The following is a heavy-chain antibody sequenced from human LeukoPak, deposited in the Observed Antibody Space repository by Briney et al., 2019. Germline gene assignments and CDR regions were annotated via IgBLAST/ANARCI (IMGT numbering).Heavy chain of an antibody. CDR3: ARVPTVTTSFDY. CDR2: INPSGGST. J-gene: IGHJ4*02. D-gene: IGHD4-17*01. CDR1: GYTFTGYY. Sequence: ASVKVSCKASGYTFTGYYMHWVRQAPGQGLEWMGIINPSGGSTSYAQKFQGRVTMTRDTSTSTVYMELSSLRSEDTAVYYCARVPTVTTSFDYWGQGTLVTVSS. V-gene: IGHV1-46*01.